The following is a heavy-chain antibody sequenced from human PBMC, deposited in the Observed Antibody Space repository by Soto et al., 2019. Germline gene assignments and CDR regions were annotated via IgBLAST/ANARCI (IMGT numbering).Heavy chain of an antibody. Sequence: SETLSLTCTVSGGSISSGGYYWSWIRQHPGKGLEWIGYIYYSGSTYYNPSLKSRVTISVDTSKNQFSLKLSSVTAADTAVYYCARGRGTISGFYPFFDYWGQGTRVTVSS. J-gene: IGHJ4*02. D-gene: IGHD3-22*01. CDR1: GGSISSGGYY. CDR2: IYYSGST. V-gene: IGHV4-31*03. CDR3: ARGRGTISGFYPFFDY.